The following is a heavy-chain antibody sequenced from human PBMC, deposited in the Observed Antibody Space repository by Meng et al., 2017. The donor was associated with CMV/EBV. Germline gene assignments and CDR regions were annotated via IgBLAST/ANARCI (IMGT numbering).Heavy chain of an antibody. D-gene: IGHD3-16*01. J-gene: IGHJ2*01. Sequence: SVKVSCKASGGTFSSYVLNWVQQAPGQGLEWMGGLIPMLDTPEYAQKFQGRVTITADKSTSTAYMELTSLTSDDTAVYYCAKRDGRSPWYFDLWGRGTLVTVSS. CDR2: LIPMLDTP. V-gene: IGHV1-69*10. CDR3: AKRDGRSPWYFDL. CDR1: GGTFSSYV.